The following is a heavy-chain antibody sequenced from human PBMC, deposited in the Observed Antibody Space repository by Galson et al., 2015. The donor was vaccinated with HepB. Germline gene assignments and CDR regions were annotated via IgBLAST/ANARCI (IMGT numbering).Heavy chain of an antibody. V-gene: IGHV3-23*01. CDR3: AKFALRTYTLHSSDYWGQGTTSRNSSSNTVFSLRTRRRVADTAVYYCAKVATLSATLDYSDY. CDR2: ISGSGGST. CDR1: GFTFRRYA. J-gene: IGHJ4*02. Sequence: SLRLSCAASGFTFRRYAMTWVRQAPGKGLQWVSTISGSGGSTYYADSVKGRFTTSRDSSKNTVYLLMNSLRADDTAVYYCAKFALRTYTLHSSDYWGQGTTSRNSSSNTVFSLRTRRRVADTAVYYCAKVATLSATLDYSDYLGQGTLVTVSS. D-gene: IGHD1-14*01.